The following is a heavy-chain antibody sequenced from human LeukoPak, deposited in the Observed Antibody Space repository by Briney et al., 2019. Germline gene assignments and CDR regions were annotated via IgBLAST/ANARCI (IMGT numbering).Heavy chain of an antibody. CDR1: GGSISSYY. Sequence: PSETLSLSCTVSGGSISSYYWSWIRQPPGKGLEWIGYIYYSGSTNYNPSLKSRVTISVDTSKNQFSLKLSSVTAADTAVYYCASYHHILTGYYSFDYWGQGTLVTVSS. CDR3: ASYHHILTGYYSFDY. D-gene: IGHD3-9*01. CDR2: IYYSGST. V-gene: IGHV4-59*01. J-gene: IGHJ4*02.